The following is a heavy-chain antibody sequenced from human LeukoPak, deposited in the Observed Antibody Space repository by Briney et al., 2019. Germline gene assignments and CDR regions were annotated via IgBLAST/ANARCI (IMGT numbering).Heavy chain of an antibody. CDR2: IIPIFGTA. CDR1: GGTFSSYA. Sequence: ASVKVSCKASGGTFSSYAISWVRQAPGQGLEWMGGIIPIFGTANYAQKFQGRVTITADESTSTAYMELSSLGSEDTAVYYCARDTVEPEPPTGNYYYYYGMDVWGQGTTVTVSS. V-gene: IGHV1-69*13. J-gene: IGHJ6*02. D-gene: IGHD1-14*01. CDR3: ARDTVEPEPPTGNYYYYYGMDV.